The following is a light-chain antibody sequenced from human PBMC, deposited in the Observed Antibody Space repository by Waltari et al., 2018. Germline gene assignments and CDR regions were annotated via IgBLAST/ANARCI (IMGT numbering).Light chain of an antibody. CDR2: ATS. CDR3: QQLDSYPIT. V-gene: IGKV1-9*01. CDR1: QGMNSQ. J-gene: IGKJ5*01. Sequence: IQLTQSPSSLSASVGDRVALTCRASQGMNSQLAWYQEKPGKAPKLLSYATSTLQSGVPSRFSGSGSGTDFTLTISSLQPEDFATYYCQQLDSYPITFGQGTRLEIK.